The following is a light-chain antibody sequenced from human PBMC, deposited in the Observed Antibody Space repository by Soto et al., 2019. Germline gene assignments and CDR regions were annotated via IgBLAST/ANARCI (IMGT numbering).Light chain of an antibody. CDR1: SSDVGGYDY. CDR2: DVS. CDR3: SSYKSSSPLAAYV. J-gene: IGLJ1*01. Sequence: QSALTQPASVSGSPGQSITISCTGTSSDVGGYDYVSWYQQHPGKAPKLMIYDVSNRPSGVSNRFSGSKSANTASLTISGLQAEDEADYFCSSYKSSSPLAAYVFGTGTKLTVL. V-gene: IGLV2-14*03.